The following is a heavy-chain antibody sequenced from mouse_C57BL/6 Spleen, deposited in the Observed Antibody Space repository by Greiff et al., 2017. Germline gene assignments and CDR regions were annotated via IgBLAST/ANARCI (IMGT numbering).Heavy chain of an antibody. CDR2: ISPSNGGT. Sequence: QVQLLQPGTDLVKPGASVKLSCKASGFTFTSYWMHWVKQSPGQGLEWIGNISPSNGGTNYNEKVKSKVTLSVANASSTAFMQLSRRTSEDAAFYYCTRRIYDYYGSSRFAYWGQGTLVTVSA. D-gene: IGHD1-1*01. V-gene: IGHV1-53*01. CDR1: GFTFTSYW. CDR3: TRRIYDYYGSSRFAY. J-gene: IGHJ3*01.